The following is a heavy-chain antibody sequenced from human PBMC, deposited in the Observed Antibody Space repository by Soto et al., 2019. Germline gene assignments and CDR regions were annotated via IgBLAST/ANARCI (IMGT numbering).Heavy chain of an antibody. CDR3: ARLRFLEWLLYDY. D-gene: IGHD3-3*01. Sequence: GSLRLSCAASGFTVSSNYMSWVRQAPGKGLEWVSVIYSGGSTYYADSVKGRFTISRHNSKNTLYLQMNSLRAEDTAVYYCARLRFLEWLLYDYWGQGTLVTVSS. CDR1: GFTVSSNY. V-gene: IGHV3-53*04. CDR2: IYSGGST. J-gene: IGHJ4*02.